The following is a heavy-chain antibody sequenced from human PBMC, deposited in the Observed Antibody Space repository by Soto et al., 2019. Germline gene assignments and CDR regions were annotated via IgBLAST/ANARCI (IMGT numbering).Heavy chain of an antibody. D-gene: IGHD6-25*01. CDR1: GGSISRSNYY. CDR2: IYYSGST. V-gene: IGHV4-39*01. J-gene: IGHJ5*02. Sequence: PSETLSLTCTVSGGSISRSNYYWAWIRQPPGKGLEWISSIYYSGSTYYNPSLKSRVTISIDTSKNQFSLKLSSMTAADTSVYYCARPHGGSSGWDNWFDPWGQGTLVTVSS. CDR3: ARPHGGSSGWDNWFDP.